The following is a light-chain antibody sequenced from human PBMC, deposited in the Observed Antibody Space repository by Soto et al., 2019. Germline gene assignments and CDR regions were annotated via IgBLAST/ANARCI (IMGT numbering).Light chain of an antibody. CDR1: QSISSW. J-gene: IGKJ4*01. CDR3: QQYESFFPLT. CDR2: QAS. Sequence: DIQMTQSPSTLSASVGDRVTITCRASQSISSWLAWYQHKPGEAPKLLISQASILESGVPSRFSGSGSGTDFTLTISSLQPDDFATYHCQQYESFFPLTLGGGTKVDIK. V-gene: IGKV1-5*03.